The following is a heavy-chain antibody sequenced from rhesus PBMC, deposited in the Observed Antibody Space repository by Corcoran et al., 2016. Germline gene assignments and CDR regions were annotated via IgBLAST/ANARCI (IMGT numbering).Heavy chain of an antibody. V-gene: IGHV3-103*01. Sequence: EVQLVESGGDLAKPGGSLSLSCAASGFTFSAYALHWVRQAPGKGLEWVSTISSGGTTYYAESVKGRFTISRDNSKNTLSLQMDSLKTEDTAVYYCAKDRGSSPYYGLDSWGQGVVVTVSS. J-gene: IGHJ6*01. CDR3: AKDRGSSPYYGLDS. CDR2: ISSGGTT. CDR1: GFTFSAYA. D-gene: IGHD4-29*01.